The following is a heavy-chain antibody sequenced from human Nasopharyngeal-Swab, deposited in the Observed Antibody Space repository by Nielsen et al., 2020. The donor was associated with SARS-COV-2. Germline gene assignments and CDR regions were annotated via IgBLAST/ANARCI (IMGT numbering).Heavy chain of an antibody. D-gene: IGHD3-9*01. CDR2: LNTNNGAT. CDR3: ARDSMTAGYAADF. V-gene: IGHV1-18*01. CDR1: GYTSTSYG. J-gene: IGHJ4*01. Sequence: ASVKVSCKASGYTSTSYGINWVRQAPGQGLEWMGWLNTNNGATNYAQKLQGRVIMTTDTYTSTAYMDLRSLRTDDTAVYYCARDSMTAGYAADFWGQGTLVTVSS.